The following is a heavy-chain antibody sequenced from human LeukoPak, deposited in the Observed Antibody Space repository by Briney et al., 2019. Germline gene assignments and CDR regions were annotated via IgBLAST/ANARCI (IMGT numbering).Heavy chain of an antibody. Sequence: SETLSLTCAVYGGSFSGYYWSWIRQPPGKGLEWIGEINHSGSTNYNPSLKSRVTISVDTSKNQFSLKLSSVTAADTAVYYCARVHVVPAAIRFRWFDPWGQGTQVTVSS. J-gene: IGHJ5*02. CDR3: ARVHVVPAAIRFRWFDP. CDR1: GGSFSGYY. CDR2: INHSGST. D-gene: IGHD2-2*02. V-gene: IGHV4-34*01.